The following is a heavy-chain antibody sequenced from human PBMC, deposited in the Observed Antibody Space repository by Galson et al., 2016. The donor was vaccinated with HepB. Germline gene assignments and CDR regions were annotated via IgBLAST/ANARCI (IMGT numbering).Heavy chain of an antibody. D-gene: IGHD5-18*01. V-gene: IGHV4-39*07. CDR2: ISYGGTT. Sequence: ETLSLTCTVSGGSISSRTSFWAWIRQPPGKGLEWLGNISYGGTTYYNPSLKSRVTMSVDTSKNQFSLKLSSVTAADTAVYYCATTLGYSYGGRYFDYWGQGTLVTVSS. CDR3: ATTLGYSYGGRYFDY. J-gene: IGHJ4*02. CDR1: GGSISSRTSF.